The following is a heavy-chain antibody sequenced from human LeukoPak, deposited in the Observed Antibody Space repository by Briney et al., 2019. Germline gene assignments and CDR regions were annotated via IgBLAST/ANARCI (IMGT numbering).Heavy chain of an antibody. CDR3: ARVASGYYQGYFDY. Sequence: GGSLRLSCAASGFTFSDHYMDWVRQAPGKGLEWVGRTRNKANSYTTEYAASVKGRFTISRDDSKNSLYLQMNSLKTEDTAVYYCARVASGYYQGYFDYWGQGTLVTVSS. J-gene: IGHJ4*02. V-gene: IGHV3-72*01. D-gene: IGHD3-22*01. CDR1: GFTFSDHY. CDR2: TRNKANSYTT.